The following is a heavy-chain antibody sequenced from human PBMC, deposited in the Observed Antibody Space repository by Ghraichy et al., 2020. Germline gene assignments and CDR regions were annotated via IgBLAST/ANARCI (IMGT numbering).Heavy chain of an antibody. Sequence: ETLSLTCAASGFIFSNYWMHWVRQAPGKGLVWVSRIKGDGSDTRYADSVKGRFTVSRDNAKSTLYLEVNNLRAEDTAVYYCARDGHAYNFDYWGQGTLVTVSS. V-gene: IGHV3-74*01. CDR1: GFIFSNYW. J-gene: IGHJ4*02. CDR3: ARDGHAYNFDY. D-gene: IGHD5-24*01. CDR2: IKGDGSDT.